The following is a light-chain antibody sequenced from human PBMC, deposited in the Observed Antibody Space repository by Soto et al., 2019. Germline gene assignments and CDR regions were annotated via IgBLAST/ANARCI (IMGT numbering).Light chain of an antibody. Sequence: QSVLTQPPSVSGSPGQSVTISCTGTSSDVGSYNRVSWYQQAPGTAPKLVIYEVSNRPSGVPDRFSGSKSGNTASLTISGLQAEDEADYYCSSYTSSSTVVFGGGTKVTVL. CDR3: SSYTSSSTVV. CDR2: EVS. J-gene: IGLJ2*01. V-gene: IGLV2-18*02. CDR1: SSDVGSYNR.